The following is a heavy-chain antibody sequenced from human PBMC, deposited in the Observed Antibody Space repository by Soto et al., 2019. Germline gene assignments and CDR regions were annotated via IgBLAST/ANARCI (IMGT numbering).Heavy chain of an antibody. D-gene: IGHD6-13*01. V-gene: IGHV3-11*01. CDR1: GFTFSDYY. Sequence: GSLRLSCAASGFTFSDYYMTWIRQAPGKGLEWVSYISSSGSTIYYADSVKGRFTISRDNVKNSLYLQMNSLRVEDTAGYYCVRRLGRAASGSWYYCMDVWGKGTTVTVSS. CDR3: VRRLGRAASGSWYYCMDV. J-gene: IGHJ6*03. CDR2: ISSSGSTI.